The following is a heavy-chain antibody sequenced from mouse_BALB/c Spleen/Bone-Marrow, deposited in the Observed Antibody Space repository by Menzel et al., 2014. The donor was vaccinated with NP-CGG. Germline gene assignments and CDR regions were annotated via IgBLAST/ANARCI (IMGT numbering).Heavy chain of an antibody. Sequence: VQLQQSGAELVKPGTSVKLSCKASGYNFTSYWINWVKLRPGQGLEWIGDIYPGSGSTNYNEKFKSKATLTVDTSSSTAYMQLSSLASEDSALYYCARGAWANWDSFYYWGQGTTLTVSS. D-gene: IGHD4-1*01. CDR2: IYPGSGST. CDR3: ARGAWANWDSFYY. V-gene: IGHV1-55*01. J-gene: IGHJ2*01. CDR1: GYNFTSYW.